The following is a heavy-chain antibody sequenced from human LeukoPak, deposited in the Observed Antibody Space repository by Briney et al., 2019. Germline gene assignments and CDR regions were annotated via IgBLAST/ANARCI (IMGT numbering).Heavy chain of an antibody. D-gene: IGHD3-22*01. V-gene: IGHV1-18*01. CDR1: GCTFTSYG. CDR3: ALTAQDYYDSSGYYGY. J-gene: IGHJ4*02. Sequence: ASVKVSCKASGCTFTSYGISWVRQAPGQGLEWMGWISAYNGNTNYAQKLQGRVTMTTDTSTSTAYMELSSLRSEDTAVYYCALTAQDYYDSSGYYGYWGQGTLVTVSS. CDR2: ISAYNGNT.